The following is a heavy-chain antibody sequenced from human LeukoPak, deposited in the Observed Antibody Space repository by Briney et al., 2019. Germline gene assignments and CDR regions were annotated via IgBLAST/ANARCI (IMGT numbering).Heavy chain of an antibody. CDR3: ARGHDYDILSGGMDV. CDR1: GYTFTSYD. D-gene: IGHD3-9*01. V-gene: IGHV1-8*01. Sequence: ASVRVSCKASGYTFTSYDINWVRQAPGQGLEWMGWMNPNSGNTGYAQKFQGRVTMTRNTSISTAYMELSSLRSEDTAVYYCARGHDYDILSGGMDVWGQGTTVTVSS. J-gene: IGHJ6*02. CDR2: MNPNSGNT.